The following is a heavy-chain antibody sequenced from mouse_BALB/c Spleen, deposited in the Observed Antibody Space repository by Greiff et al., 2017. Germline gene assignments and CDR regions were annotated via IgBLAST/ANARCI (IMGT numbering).Heavy chain of an antibody. Sequence: QVQLQQSGPGLVQPSQSLSITCTVSGFSLTSYGVHWVRQSPGKGLEWLGVIWSGGSTDYNAAFISRLSISKDNSKSQVFFKMNSLQANDTAIYYCARIYYGNYEGFAYWGQGTLVTVSA. V-gene: IGHV2-2*02. CDR2: IWSGGST. D-gene: IGHD2-1*01. CDR1: GFSLTSYG. CDR3: ARIYYGNYEGFAY. J-gene: IGHJ3*01.